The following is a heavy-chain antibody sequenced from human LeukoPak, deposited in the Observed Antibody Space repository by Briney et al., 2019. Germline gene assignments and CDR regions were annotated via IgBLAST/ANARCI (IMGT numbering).Heavy chain of an antibody. V-gene: IGHV3-30*03. CDR1: GFTFSSYG. J-gene: IGHJ5*02. Sequence: PGGSLRLSCAASGFTFSSYGMHWVRQAPGKGLEWVAVISYDGSNKYYIDSVKGRFTISRDNSKNTLYLQMNSLRAEDTAVYSCARGVAENGNPNYFDPWGRGTLVTVSS. D-gene: IGHD6-13*01. CDR3: ARGVAENGNPNYFDP. CDR2: ISYDGSNK.